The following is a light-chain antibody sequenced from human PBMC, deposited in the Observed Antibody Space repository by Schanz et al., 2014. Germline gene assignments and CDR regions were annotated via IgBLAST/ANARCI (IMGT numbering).Light chain of an antibody. CDR3: AAWDDSLNVV. V-gene: IGLV1-44*01. J-gene: IGLJ2*01. CDR2: SNN. Sequence: VLTQPPSASGTPGQRVTISCSRSSSNIGNNIVNWYQQLPGMAPKVLIYSNNQRPSGVPDRFSASKSGTSASLAISGLQSEDEADYYCAAWDDSLNVVFGGGTKLTVL. CDR1: SSNIGNNI.